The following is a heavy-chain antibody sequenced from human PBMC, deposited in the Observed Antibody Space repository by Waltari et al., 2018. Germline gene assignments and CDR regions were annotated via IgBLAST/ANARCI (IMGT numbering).Heavy chain of an antibody. CDR3: ARDGGVAATGWFDP. CDR2: IYHSGST. V-gene: IGHV4-38-2*02. J-gene: IGHJ5*02. D-gene: IGHD2-15*01. CDR1: GYSISSGYY. Sequence: QVQLQESGPGLVKPSETLSLTCPVSGYSISSGYYWAWIRQPPGKGLEWIGSIYHSGSTYYNPSLKSRVTISVDTSKNQFSLKLSSVTAADTAVYYCARDGGVAATGWFDPWGQGTLVTVSS.